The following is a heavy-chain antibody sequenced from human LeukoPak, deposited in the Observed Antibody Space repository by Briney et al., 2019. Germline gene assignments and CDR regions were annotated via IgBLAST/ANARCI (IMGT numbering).Heavy chain of an antibody. Sequence: PGGSLRLSCAASGFTVSSNYMSWGRQAPGKGLEWGSVIYIGGSTYYADSVKGRFTISRDNSNNTLYLQMNSLRAEDTAVYYCARDGYSSSSGSNYYYYGMDVWGQGTTVTVSS. CDR3: ARDGYSSSSGSNYYYYGMDV. CDR2: IYIGGST. CDR1: GFTVSSNY. J-gene: IGHJ6*02. D-gene: IGHD6-6*01. V-gene: IGHV3-66*01.